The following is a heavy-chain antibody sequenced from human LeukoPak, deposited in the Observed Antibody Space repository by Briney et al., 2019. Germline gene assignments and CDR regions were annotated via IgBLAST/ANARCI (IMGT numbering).Heavy chain of an antibody. V-gene: IGHV3-30*02. D-gene: IGHD6-6*01. CDR2: IRYDGSNK. J-gene: IGHJ4*02. CDR3: AKDSLLAARRWYYFDY. CDR1: GFTFSSYG. Sequence: VGSLRLSCAASGFTFSSYGMHWVRQAPGKGLEWVAFIRYDGSNKYYADSVKGRFTISRDNSKNTLYLQMNSLRAEDTAVYYCAKDSLLAARRWYYFDYWGQGTLVTVSS.